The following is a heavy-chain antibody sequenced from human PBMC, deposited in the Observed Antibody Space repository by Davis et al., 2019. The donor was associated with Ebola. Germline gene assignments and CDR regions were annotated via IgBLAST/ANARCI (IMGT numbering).Heavy chain of an antibody. CDR1: GGTFSSYT. CDR2: IIPILGIA. D-gene: IGHD7-27*01. CDR3: ARETGDGDGMDV. Sequence: AASVKVSCKASGGTFSSYTISWVRQAPGQGLEWMGRIIPILGIANYAQKFQGRVTMTRDTSTSTVYMELSSLRSEDTAVYYCARETGDGDGMDVWGKGTTVTVSS. V-gene: IGHV1-69*04. J-gene: IGHJ6*04.